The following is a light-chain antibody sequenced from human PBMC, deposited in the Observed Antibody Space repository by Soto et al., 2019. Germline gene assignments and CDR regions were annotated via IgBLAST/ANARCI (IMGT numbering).Light chain of an antibody. V-gene: IGKV1D-13*01. CDR3: LQYNKWPRT. CDR2: DAS. J-gene: IGKJ1*01. CDR1: QGISTL. Sequence: AIQLTQSPSSLSASVGDRVTITCRAGQGISTLFAWYQQKPGKAPKLLIYDASTLESGVPSRFSGSGSGTDFALTISSLQPEDFATYYCLQYNKWPRTFGQGTKVDIK.